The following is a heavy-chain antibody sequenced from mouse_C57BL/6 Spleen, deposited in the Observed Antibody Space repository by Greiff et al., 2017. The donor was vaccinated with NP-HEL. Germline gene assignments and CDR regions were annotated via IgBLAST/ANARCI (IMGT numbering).Heavy chain of an antibody. Sequence: EVQGVESGGDLVKPGGSLKLSCAASGFTFSSYGMSWVRQTPDKRLEWVATISIGGGYTYYPDSVKGRFTISRDNAKNTLYLQMSSLKSEDTAMYYCARPITTVVANAMDYWGQGTSVTVSS. V-gene: IGHV5-6*01. D-gene: IGHD1-1*01. J-gene: IGHJ4*01. CDR1: GFTFSSYG. CDR2: ISIGGGYT. CDR3: ARPITTVVANAMDY.